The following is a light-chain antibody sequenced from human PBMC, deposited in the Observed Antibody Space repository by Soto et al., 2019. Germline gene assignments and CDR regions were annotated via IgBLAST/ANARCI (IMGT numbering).Light chain of an antibody. J-gene: IGKJ1*01. CDR3: QQYNKWPLT. V-gene: IGKV3-15*01. Sequence: ELVLTQSPGTLSLSTGERATLSCRASQSVSIDLAWYQQTPGQAPSLLIYGASTRATGIPVRFSGSAPGTEVTITISSLQSEDVTVYYGQQYNKWPLTFGQGTKGDIK. CDR1: QSVSID. CDR2: GAS.